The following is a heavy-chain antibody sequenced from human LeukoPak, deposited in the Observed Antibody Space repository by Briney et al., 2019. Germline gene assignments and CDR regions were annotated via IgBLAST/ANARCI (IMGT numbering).Heavy chain of an antibody. J-gene: IGHJ4*02. V-gene: IGHV3-23*01. CDR3: AKDPGTVGITTRDY. CDR1: GFFFSNNA. Sequence: PGGSLRLSCAASGFFFSNNAMSWVRQAPGKGLEWVSSLDTTGASTFFADSVKGRFTISRDKSKNMLYLQMNSLRVEDTAVYFCAKDPGTVGITTRDYWGQGTLVTVSS. CDR2: LDTTGAST. D-gene: IGHD1-26*01.